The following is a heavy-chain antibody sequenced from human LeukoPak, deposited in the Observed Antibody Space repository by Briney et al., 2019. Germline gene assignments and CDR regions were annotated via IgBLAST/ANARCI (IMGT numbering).Heavy chain of an antibody. CDR2: ISSSGSTI. V-gene: IGHV3-48*03. CDR1: GFTFSSYE. D-gene: IGHD1-14*01. Sequence: GGSLRLSCAASGFTFSSYEMNWVRQAPGKGLEWVSYISSSGSTIYYADSVKGRFTISRDNAKNSLYLQMNSLRAEDTAVYYCARARPRRGRTFDYWGQGTLVTVSS. J-gene: IGHJ4*02. CDR3: ARARPRRGRTFDY.